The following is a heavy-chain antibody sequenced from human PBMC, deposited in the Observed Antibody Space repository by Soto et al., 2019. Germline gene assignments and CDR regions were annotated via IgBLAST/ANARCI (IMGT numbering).Heavy chain of an antibody. D-gene: IGHD3-3*01. CDR2: ISYEGSNK. V-gene: IGHV3-30*18. CDR1: GFTFSSYG. Sequence: PWGSLSLSCAASGFTFSSYGMHGVRPAPGKGLEGVAVISYEGSNKYYADSVKGRFTISRDNSKNTLYLQMTSLRAADTAVYYCAKKQAVYDFWSGYSNNWFDSWGQGTLVTVSS. J-gene: IGHJ5*01. CDR3: AKKQAVYDFWSGYSNNWFDS.